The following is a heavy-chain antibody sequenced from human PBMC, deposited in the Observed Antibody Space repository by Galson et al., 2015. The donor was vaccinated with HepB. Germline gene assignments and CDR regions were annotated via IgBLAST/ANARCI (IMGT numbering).Heavy chain of an antibody. CDR1: GYTFTSYG. J-gene: IGHJ5*02. V-gene: IGHV1-3*01. Sequence: SVKVSCKASGYTFTSYGISWVRQAPGQGLEWMGWINAGNGNTKYSQKFQGRVTITRDTSASTAYMELSSLRSEDTAVYYCARDLGGSGPLLGWFDPWGQGTLVTVSS. CDR2: INAGNGNT. D-gene: IGHD3-16*01. CDR3: ARDLGGSGPLLGWFDP.